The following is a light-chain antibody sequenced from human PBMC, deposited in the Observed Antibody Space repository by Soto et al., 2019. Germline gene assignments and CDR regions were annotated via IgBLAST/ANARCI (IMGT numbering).Light chain of an antibody. CDR2: DGS. J-gene: IGLJ1*01. CDR1: SSDVGSYNL. V-gene: IGLV2-23*01. Sequence: QSVLTQPASVSGSPGQSITISCTGTSSDVGSYNLVSWYQQYPGKAPKLMIYDGSKRPSGVSNRFSGSKSGNTASLTISGLQAEDEADYYCCSFAGSSTLDVFGTGTKLTVL. CDR3: CSFAGSSTLDV.